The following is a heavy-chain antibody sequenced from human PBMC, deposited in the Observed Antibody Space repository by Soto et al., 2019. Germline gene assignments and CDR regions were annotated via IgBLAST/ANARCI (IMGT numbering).Heavy chain of an antibody. CDR1: GGTFSSYA. V-gene: IGHV1-69*13. D-gene: IGHD3-3*01. J-gene: IGHJ4*02. CDR2: IIPIFGTA. CDR3: AREFWSGTFDY. Sequence: SVKVSCKASGGTFSSYAISWVQQAPGQGREWMGGIIPIFGTANYAQKFQGRVTITADESTSTAYMELSSLRSEDTAVYYCAREFWSGTFDYWGQGXLVTVSS.